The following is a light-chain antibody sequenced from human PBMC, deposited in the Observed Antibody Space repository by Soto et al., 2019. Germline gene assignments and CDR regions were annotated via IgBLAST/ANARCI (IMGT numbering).Light chain of an antibody. CDR3: QQLKSSPLT. CDR1: QSIGTW. Sequence: DIQMTQSPPSVSASIGDRVTLTCRVSQSIGTWLAWYQQKPGKAPKLLIYTASTWPPGVPSRFSGSGSGTDFTLTISSLQPEDFATYYCQQLKSSPLTFGPGTRVEIK. J-gene: IGKJ2*01. V-gene: IGKV1-12*01. CDR2: TAS.